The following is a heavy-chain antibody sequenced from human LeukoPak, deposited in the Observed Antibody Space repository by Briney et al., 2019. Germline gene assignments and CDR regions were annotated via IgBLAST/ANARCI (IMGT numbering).Heavy chain of an antibody. J-gene: IGHJ4*02. CDR1: GGSISSGGYS. V-gene: IGHV4-30-2*01. Sequence: SETLSLTCAVSGGSISSGGYSWSWIRQPPGKGLEWIGYIYHSGSTYYNPSLKSRVTISVDRSKNQFSLKLSSVTAADTAVYYCARARPITMVRGVMAPHQFDYWGQGTLVTVSS. D-gene: IGHD3-10*01. CDR3: ARARPITMVRGVMAPHQFDY. CDR2: IYHSGST.